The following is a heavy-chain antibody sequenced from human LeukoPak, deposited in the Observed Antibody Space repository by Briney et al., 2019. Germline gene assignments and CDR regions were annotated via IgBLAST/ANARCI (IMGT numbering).Heavy chain of an antibody. CDR2: ISGSGGST. CDR3: AKDLDWNDVGYFDY. J-gene: IGHJ4*02. V-gene: IGHV3-23*01. Sequence: GGSLRLSCVASGFTFSSYAMSWVRQAPGKGLEWVSVISGSGGSTYYADSVKGRFTISRDNSKNTLYLQMNSLRAEDTAVYYCAKDLDWNDVGYFDYWGQGTLVTVSS. CDR1: GFTFSSYA. D-gene: IGHD1-1*01.